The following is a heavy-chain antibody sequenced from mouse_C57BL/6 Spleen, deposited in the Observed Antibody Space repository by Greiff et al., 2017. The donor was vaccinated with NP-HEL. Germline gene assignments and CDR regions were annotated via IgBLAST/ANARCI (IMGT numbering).Heavy chain of an antibody. CDR2: IYPGDGDT. CDR1: GYAFSSSW. J-gene: IGHJ4*01. V-gene: IGHV1-82*01. CDR3: ARSVITTVVGNAMDY. D-gene: IGHD1-1*01. Sequence: QVQLQESGPELVKPGASVKISCKASGYAFSSSWMNWVKQRPGKGLEWIGRIYPGDGDTNYNGKFKGKATLTADKSSSTAYMQLSSLTSEDSAVYFCARSVITTVVGNAMDYWGQGTSVTVSS.